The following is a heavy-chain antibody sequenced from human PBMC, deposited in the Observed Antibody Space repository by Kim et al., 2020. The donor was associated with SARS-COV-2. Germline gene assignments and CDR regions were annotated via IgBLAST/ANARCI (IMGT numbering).Heavy chain of an antibody. CDR2: IYYSGST. Sequence: SETLSLTCTVSGGSISSSSYYWGWIRQPPGKGLEWIGSIYYSGSTYYNPSLKSRVTISVDTSKNQFSLKLSSVTAADTAGYYCASPYYDFWSGYYTNPFSVDSWGQGTLVTVSS. V-gene: IGHV4-39*01. CDR1: GGSISSSSYY. J-gene: IGHJ4*02. D-gene: IGHD3-3*01. CDR3: ASPYYDFWSGYYTNPFSVDS.